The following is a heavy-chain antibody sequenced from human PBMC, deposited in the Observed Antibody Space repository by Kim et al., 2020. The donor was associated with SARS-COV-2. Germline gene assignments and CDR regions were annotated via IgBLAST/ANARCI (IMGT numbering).Heavy chain of an antibody. CDR1: GFTFSDYY. CDR2: ISSSGSTI. V-gene: IGHV3-11*04. J-gene: IGHJ4*02. CDR3: ASSRRRQDY. Sequence: PCAASGFTFSDYYMSGIRRAPGKGLEWVSYISSSGSTIYYADSVKGRFTISRDNAKNSLYLQMNSLRAEDTAVYYCASSRRRQDYWGQGTLVTVSS.